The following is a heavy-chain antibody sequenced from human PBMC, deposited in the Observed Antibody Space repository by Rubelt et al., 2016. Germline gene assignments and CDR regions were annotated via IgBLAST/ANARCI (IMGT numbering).Heavy chain of an antibody. V-gene: IGHV4-34*11. Sequence: QVQLQQWGAGLLKPSETLSLTCAVYGGSFSGYYWGWIRQPPGKGLEWIGYIYYSGSTNYNPSLKSRVTISVDTSKNQFSLKLSSVTAADTAVYYCASSGWYNLPMDYWGQGTLVTVSS. CDR1: GGSFSGYY. CDR3: ASSGWYNLPMDY. D-gene: IGHD6-19*01. CDR2: IYYSGST. J-gene: IGHJ4*02.